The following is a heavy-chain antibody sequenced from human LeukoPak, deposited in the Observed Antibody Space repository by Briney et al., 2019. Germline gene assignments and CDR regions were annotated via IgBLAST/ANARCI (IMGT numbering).Heavy chain of an antibody. D-gene: IGHD5-24*01. J-gene: IGHJ4*02. CDR1: GGSVSSDSDY. CDR3: ASISRDGYNLKDY. Sequence: SETLSLTCTVSGGSVSSDSDYWSWIRQPPGKGLEWVGYIYNSRSTNYNPSLKSRVTISIDTSNNQFSLKLTSVTAADTAVYYCASISRDGYNLKDYWGQGTLVTVSS. V-gene: IGHV4-61*01. CDR2: IYNSRST.